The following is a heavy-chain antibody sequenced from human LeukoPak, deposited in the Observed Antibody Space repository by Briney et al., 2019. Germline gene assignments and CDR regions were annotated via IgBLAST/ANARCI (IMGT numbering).Heavy chain of an antibody. CDR2: ISSSGNTI. J-gene: IGHJ6*03. CDR3: ASEGHYRDYFYYYMDV. Sequence: GGSLRLSCAATGFTFSSYEMNWVRQAPGKGLVWVSYISSSGNTIYYADSVEGRFTISRDNAKNSLYLQMNSLRAEDTAVYYCASEGHYRDYFYYYMDVWGKGTTVTVSS. V-gene: IGHV3-48*03. D-gene: IGHD4-17*01. CDR1: GFTFSSYE.